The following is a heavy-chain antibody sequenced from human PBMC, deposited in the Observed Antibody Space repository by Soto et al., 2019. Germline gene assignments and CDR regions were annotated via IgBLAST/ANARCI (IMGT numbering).Heavy chain of an antibody. CDR2: IRSKAYGGTT. J-gene: IGHJ6*02. V-gene: IGHV3-49*03. D-gene: IGHD3-10*01. CDR3: TRDGSGSYYNIYYYGMDV. Sequence: GGSLRLSCTASGFTFGDYAMSWFRQAPGKGLEWVGFIRSKAYGGTTEYAASVKGRFTISRDDSKSIAYLQMNSLKTEDTAVYYCTRDGSGSYYNIYYYGMDVWGHGTTVTVSS. CDR1: GFTFGDYA.